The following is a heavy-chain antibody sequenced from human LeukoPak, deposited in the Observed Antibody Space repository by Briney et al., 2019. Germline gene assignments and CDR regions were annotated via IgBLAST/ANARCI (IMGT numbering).Heavy chain of an antibody. J-gene: IGHJ5*02. CDR3: ARAPPNSGNYYRPHSWFDP. CDR2: INPNSGGT. CDR1: GGTFSSYA. Sequence: ASVKVSCKASGGTFSSYAISWVRQAPGQGLEWMGRINPNSGGTNYAQMFQGRVTMTRDTSINTAYMELSRLRSDDTAVYYCARAPPNSGNYYRPHSWFDPWGQGTLVTVSS. V-gene: IGHV1-2*06. D-gene: IGHD3-10*01.